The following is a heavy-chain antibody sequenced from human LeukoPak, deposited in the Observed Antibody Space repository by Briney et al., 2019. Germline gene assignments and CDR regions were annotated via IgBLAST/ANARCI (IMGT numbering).Heavy chain of an antibody. D-gene: IGHD4-17*01. CDR3: ARDLNEDGDYGGY. CDR1: GYTFTIYG. Sequence: VASVNVSFKASGYTFTIYGISWVRQAPGQGLEWMGWISAYNGNTNYAQKLQGRVTMTTDTSTSTAYMELRSLRSDDTAVYYCARDLNEDGDYGGYWGQGTLVTVSS. V-gene: IGHV1-18*01. CDR2: ISAYNGNT. J-gene: IGHJ4*02.